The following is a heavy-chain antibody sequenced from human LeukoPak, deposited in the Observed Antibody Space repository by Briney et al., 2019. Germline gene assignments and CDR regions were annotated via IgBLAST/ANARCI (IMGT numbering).Heavy chain of an antibody. Sequence: HAGGSLRLSCAASGFTFGTHAMTWVRQAPGKGLEWVSGMSGRGDTSYYADSVKGRFTISRDNSKNTLFLQMNNLRAEDTAVYYCAKLAGIRGWFVYYFDYWGQGTLVTVS. CDR2: MSGRGDTS. J-gene: IGHJ4*02. V-gene: IGHV3-23*01. CDR1: GFTFGTHA. CDR3: AKLAGIRGWFVYYFDY. D-gene: IGHD6-19*01.